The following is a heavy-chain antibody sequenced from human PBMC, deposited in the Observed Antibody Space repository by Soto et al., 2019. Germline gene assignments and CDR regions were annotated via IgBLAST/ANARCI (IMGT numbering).Heavy chain of an antibody. D-gene: IGHD2-8*02. CDR1: GGSISSYY. CDR3: ARNPTASGGVINDY. CDR2: IYCSGST. J-gene: IGHJ4*02. V-gene: IGHV4-59*01. Sequence: QVQLQESGPGLVKPSETLSLTCTVSGGSISSYYWSWIRQPPGKGLEWIGYIYCSGSTNYNPALKSRVTISVDTSKNQFYLQLSSVTAADMGVYYCARNPTASGGVINDYWGQGTLVTVSS.